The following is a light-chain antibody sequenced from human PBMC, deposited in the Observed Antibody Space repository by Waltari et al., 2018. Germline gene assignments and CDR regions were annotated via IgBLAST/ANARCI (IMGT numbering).Light chain of an antibody. CDR2: GTS. CDR1: QSVRST. CDR3: QQYDCWPLT. V-gene: IGKV3D-15*01. Sequence: MVMTQSPATLSLSPGESATLSCRASQSVRSTFAWFQQKPGQPPRLLIYGTSTRATGIPARFTGSGSGTEFTLTISSLQPEDFATYYCQQYDCWPLTFGQGTRVETK. J-gene: IGKJ1*01.